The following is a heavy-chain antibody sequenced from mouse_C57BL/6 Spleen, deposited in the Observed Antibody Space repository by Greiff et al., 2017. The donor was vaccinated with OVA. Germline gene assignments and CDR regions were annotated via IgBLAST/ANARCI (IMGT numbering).Heavy chain of an antibody. CDR1: GYSITSGYY. V-gene: IGHV3-6*01. D-gene: IGHD1-1*01. Sequence: VQLKESGPGLVKPSQSLSLTCSVTGYSITSGYYWYWIRQFPGNKLEWMGYISYDGSNNYNPSLKNRISITRDTSKNQFFLKLNSVTTEDTATYDCARHYGSSYYFDYWGQGTTLTVSS. CDR2: ISYDGSN. J-gene: IGHJ2*01. CDR3: ARHYGSSYYFDY.